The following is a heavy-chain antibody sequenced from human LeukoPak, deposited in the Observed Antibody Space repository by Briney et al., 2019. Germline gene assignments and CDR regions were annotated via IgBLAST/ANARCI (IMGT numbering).Heavy chain of an antibody. Sequence: ASVKVSCKASGYTFTSYGISWVRQAPGQGLEWVGWISAYNANTNYAQKLQGRVTMTTDTSTNTAYMELGSLRSDDTAVYYCARTPNGYYDSTGYFPYYFDYWGQGTLVTVSS. J-gene: IGHJ4*02. CDR3: ARTPNGYYDSTGYFPYYFDY. CDR1: GYTFTSYG. CDR2: ISAYNANT. V-gene: IGHV1-18*01. D-gene: IGHD3-22*01.